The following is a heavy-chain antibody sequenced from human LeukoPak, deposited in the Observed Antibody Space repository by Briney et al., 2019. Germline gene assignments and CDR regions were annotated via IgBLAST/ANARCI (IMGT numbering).Heavy chain of an antibody. CDR1: GFTFSSYS. J-gene: IGHJ6*03. Sequence: GGSLRLSCAASGFTFSSYSMNWVRQAPGKGLEWVGRIKSKTDGGTTDYAAPVKGRFTISRDDSKNTLYLQMNSLKTEDTAVYYCGTAPRNYYYYYMDVWGKGTTVTISS. CDR3: GTAPRNYYYYYMDV. CDR2: IKSKTDGGTT. V-gene: IGHV3-15*01.